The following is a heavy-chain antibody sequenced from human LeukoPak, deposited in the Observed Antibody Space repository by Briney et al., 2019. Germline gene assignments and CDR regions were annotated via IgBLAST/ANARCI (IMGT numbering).Heavy chain of an antibody. CDR2: ISSSSSYI. D-gene: IGHD4-17*01. Sequence: GGSLRLSCAASGFTFSSYSMNWVRQAPGKGLEWVSSISSSSSYIYYADSVKSRFTISRDNAKNSLYLQMNSLRAEGTAVYYCAREVYGDPRTTDYWGQGTLVTVSS. CDR3: AREVYGDPRTTDY. J-gene: IGHJ4*02. CDR1: GFTFSSYS. V-gene: IGHV3-21*01.